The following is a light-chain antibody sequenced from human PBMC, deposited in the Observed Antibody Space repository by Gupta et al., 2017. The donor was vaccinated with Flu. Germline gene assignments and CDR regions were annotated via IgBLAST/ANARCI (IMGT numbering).Light chain of an antibody. V-gene: IGKV3-15*01. CDR3: QQYNSWPPIT. J-gene: IGKJ5*01. CDR2: AAS. CDR1: QSVGRT. Sequence: EKVLTQSPATLSVSPGERVTLSCRASQSVGRTLAWYQQKPGQAPRLLIYAASTRASGVSARFSGSGSGTEFSLTISNRQSEDFAVYYCQQYNSWPPITFGQGTRLQI.